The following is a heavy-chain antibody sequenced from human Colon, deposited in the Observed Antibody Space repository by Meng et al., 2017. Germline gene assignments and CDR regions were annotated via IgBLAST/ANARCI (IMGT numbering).Heavy chain of an antibody. D-gene: IGHD2-2*01. J-gene: IGHJ4*02. CDR2: ISAYNGNT. CDR3: ARTGCSSSSCYDY. V-gene: IGHV1-18*01. CDR1: GYTFTNYG. Sequence: QAQLVHAGGEVKKPGASVKVSCKASGYTFTNYGITWVRQAPGQGLEWMGWISAYNGNTNYAQTLQGRVTMTTDTSTSTAYMELGSLRSDDTAVYYCARTGCSSSSCYDYWGQGTLVTVSS.